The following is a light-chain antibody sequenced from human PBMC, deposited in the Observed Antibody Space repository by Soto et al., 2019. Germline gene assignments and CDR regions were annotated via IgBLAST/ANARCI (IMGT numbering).Light chain of an antibody. CDR1: QSIRTY. CDR3: HQSYTPPCT. V-gene: IGKV1-39*01. J-gene: IGKJ4*01. CDR2: AAS. Sequence: DIQMTQSPSSLSASVGDRVTITCRESQSIRTYLNWYQQKPGKAPKLLISAASSLQSGVPSRFSGSGSGTYFTLTIASLPPEEFATYYWHQSYTPPCTFGGGTMVEIK.